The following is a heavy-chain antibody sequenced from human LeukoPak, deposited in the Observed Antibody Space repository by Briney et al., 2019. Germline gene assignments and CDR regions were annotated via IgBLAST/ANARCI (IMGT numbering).Heavy chain of an antibody. CDR3: ATLGSRYGDYEAVVDY. CDR1: GYTLTALS. Sequence: ASVKVSSKLSGYTLTALSMHWVRQAPGKGLEWMGRFDPEDGETIYAQKFQGRVTMTEDTSTDTAYMELSRLRSEDTAVYYCATLGSRYGDYEAVVDYWGQGTLVTVSS. CDR2: FDPEDGET. D-gene: IGHD4-17*01. V-gene: IGHV1-24*01. J-gene: IGHJ4*02.